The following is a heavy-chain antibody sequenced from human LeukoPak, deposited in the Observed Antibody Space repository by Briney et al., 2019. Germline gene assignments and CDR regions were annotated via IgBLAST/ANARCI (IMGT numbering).Heavy chain of an antibody. J-gene: IGHJ2*01. D-gene: IGHD6-19*01. Sequence: GGSLRLSCAASGFTFSSYAMHWVRQAPGKGLEWVAVISYDGSNKYYADSVKGRFTISRDNSKNTLYLQKNSLRADGTAIYYCAKSMTLQWRGFFDLWGRGTHVTVSS. CDR2: ISYDGSNK. CDR1: GFTFSSYA. CDR3: AKSMTLQWRGFFDL. V-gene: IGHV3-30-3*02.